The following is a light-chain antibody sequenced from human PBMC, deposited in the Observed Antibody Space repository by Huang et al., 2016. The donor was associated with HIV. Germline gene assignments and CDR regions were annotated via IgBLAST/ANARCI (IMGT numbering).Light chain of an antibody. J-gene: IGKJ5*01. CDR3: QQFNNYLT. V-gene: IGKV1D-13*01. CDR2: DAS. Sequence: AIQLTQSPSSLSASVGDRVTITCRASRGISSGLAWYQQKPGKSPKLRIFDASSLESGVPSRFSGSVSGTDFTLTISSLQPEDFATYYCQQFNNYLTFGQGTRLEIQ. CDR1: RGISSG.